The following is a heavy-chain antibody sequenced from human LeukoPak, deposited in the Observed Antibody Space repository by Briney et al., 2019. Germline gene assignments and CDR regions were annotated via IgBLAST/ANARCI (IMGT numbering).Heavy chain of an antibody. J-gene: IGHJ4*02. CDR2: TRNKDNRYST. D-gene: IGHD3-22*01. CDR1: GFTISDHY. V-gene: IGHV3-72*01. CDR3: AXAGDYYXTGDY. Sequence: GGSLRLSCAASGFTISDHYMARVRQAPGKGLEWVGRTRNKDNRYSTEYAASVKGRFTISRDDSKNSLYLQMNSLKTDDTAVYYCAXAGDYYXTGDYWGQGTLVTV.